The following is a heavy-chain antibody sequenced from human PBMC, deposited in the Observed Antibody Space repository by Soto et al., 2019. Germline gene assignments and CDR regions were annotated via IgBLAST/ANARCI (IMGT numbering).Heavy chain of an antibody. CDR2: INHRGST. CDR1: GGSFSGYY. CDR3: ARGPSMDV. V-gene: IGHV4-34*01. Sequence: WETLSLTCAVYGGSFSGYYWSWIRQPPGKGLEWIGEINHRGSTNYNPSLKSRVTISVDTSKNQFSLKLSSVTAADTAVYYCARGPSMDVWGQGTTVTVSS. J-gene: IGHJ6*02.